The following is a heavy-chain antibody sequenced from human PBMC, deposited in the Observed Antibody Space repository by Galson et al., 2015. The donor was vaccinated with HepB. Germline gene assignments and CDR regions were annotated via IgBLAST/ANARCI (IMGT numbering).Heavy chain of an antibody. CDR3: ARVNPYCSSTTCYDYYYYYGMDV. D-gene: IGHD2-2*01. CDR1: GYTFTSYA. J-gene: IGHJ6*02. Sequence: SVKVSCKASGYTFTSYAMHWVRQAPGQRLEWMGWINAGNGNTKYSQKFQGRVTITRDTSASTAYMELSGLRSEDTAVFYCARVNPYCSSTTCYDYYYYYGMDVWGQGTTVTVSS. CDR2: INAGNGNT. V-gene: IGHV1-3*01.